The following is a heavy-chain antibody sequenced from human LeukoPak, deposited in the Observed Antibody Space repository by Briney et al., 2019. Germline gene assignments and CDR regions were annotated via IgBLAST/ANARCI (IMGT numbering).Heavy chain of an antibody. CDR2: IIPILGIA. CDR3: ARDSDSNLDY. J-gene: IGHJ4*02. CDR1: GGTFSSYT. V-gene: IGHV1-69*04. Sequence: GDSVKVSCKASGGTFSSYTISWVRQAPGQGLELMGRIIPILGIANYAQKFQGRVTITADKSTSTAYMELSSLRSEDTAVYYCARDSDSNLDYWGQGTLVTVSS. D-gene: IGHD6-13*01.